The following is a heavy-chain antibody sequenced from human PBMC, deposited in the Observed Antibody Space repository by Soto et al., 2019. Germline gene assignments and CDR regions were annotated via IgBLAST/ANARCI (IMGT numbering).Heavy chain of an antibody. CDR2: ITSDTKTI. V-gene: IGHV3-48*02. CDR1: GFRFSIYS. CDR3: ARSVEGHFDY. D-gene: IGHD6-19*01. Sequence: EVQLVESGGNLVQPGGSLRLSCAASGFRFSIYSMNWVRQAPGKGLVWSAYITSDTKTIKYADSVRGRFTISRDNGKNSVYLQMNSLRDEATAVYYCARSVEGHFDYWGQGTVVTVSA. J-gene: IGHJ4*02.